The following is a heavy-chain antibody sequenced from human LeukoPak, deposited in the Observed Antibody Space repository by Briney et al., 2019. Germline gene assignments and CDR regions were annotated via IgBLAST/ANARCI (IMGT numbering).Heavy chain of an antibody. CDR2: INPNSGGT. CDR1: GYTFTGYY. D-gene: IGHD2-21*02. J-gene: IGHJ2*01. Sequence: GASVKVSCKASGYTFTGYYMHWVRQAPGQGLEWMGWINPNSGGTNYAQKFQGWVTMTRDTSISTAYMELSRLRSDDTAVYYCARGRMTAIGGYYWYFDLWGRGTLVTVSS. V-gene: IGHV1-2*04. CDR3: ARGRMTAIGGYYWYFDL.